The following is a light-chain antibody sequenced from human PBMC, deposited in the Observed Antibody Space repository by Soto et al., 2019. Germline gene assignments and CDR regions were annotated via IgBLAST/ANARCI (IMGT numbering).Light chain of an antibody. V-gene: IGKV3-15*01. J-gene: IGKJ2*01. Sequence: EIILTQSPASLSVSPGERATLSCRASQSVNNNLAWYQQKRGQAPRLLIYGASTRATGIPGRFRGSGSGTEFTLTITSLQSEDFAVYCCQQYNNWPPDTFGQGTKLEIK. CDR1: QSVNNN. CDR2: GAS. CDR3: QQYNNWPPDT.